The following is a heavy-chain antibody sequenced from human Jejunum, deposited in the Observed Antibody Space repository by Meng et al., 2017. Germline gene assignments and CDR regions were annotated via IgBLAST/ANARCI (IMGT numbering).Heavy chain of an antibody. CDR1: GGSISNNNW. D-gene: IGHD2/OR15-2a*01. CDR3: ARDLLDPNIAATGWFDP. V-gene: IGHV4-4*02. J-gene: IGHJ5*02. CDR2: ISHTGRI. Sequence: LQEAGPGLVKPSGTLSLTCAVSGGSISNNNWWSWVRQPPGKGLEWIGEISHTGRINYNPSLKSRVTMSLDKSKNQFSLDLTSVTGADTAVYYCARDLLDPNIAATGWFDPWGQGTLVTVSS.